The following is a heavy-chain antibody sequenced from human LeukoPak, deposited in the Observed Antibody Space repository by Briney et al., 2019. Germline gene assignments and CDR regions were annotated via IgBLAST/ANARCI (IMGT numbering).Heavy chain of an antibody. CDR3: ARDLAQQIVTHDAFDI. CDR1: GYPFTAYY. CDR2: INPGSGAT. V-gene: IGHV1-2*02. D-gene: IGHD6-6*01. Sequence: GASVKVSCKASGYPFTAYYLHWVRQAPGQGLEWMGWINPGSGATDSAQNFQGRVNLTRDTSISTAYMELSRLRSDDTAVYYCARDLAQQIVTHDAFDIWGQGTMVTVSS. J-gene: IGHJ3*02.